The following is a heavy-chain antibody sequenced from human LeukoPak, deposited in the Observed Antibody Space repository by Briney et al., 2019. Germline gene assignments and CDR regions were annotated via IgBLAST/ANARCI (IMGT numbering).Heavy chain of an antibody. J-gene: IGHJ4*02. CDR1: GITLSNYG. V-gene: IGHV3-23*01. Sequence: PGGSLRLSCAVSGITLSNYGMSWARQAPGKGLEWVAGISGGAGGTNYADSVKGRFTISRDNSKNTVYLQMNSLRAEDTAVYYCAKTTTGYSSGRFPGWPVDYWGQGTLSPSPQ. CDR2: ISGGAGGT. CDR3: AKTTTGYSSGRFPGWPVDY. D-gene: IGHD6-19*01.